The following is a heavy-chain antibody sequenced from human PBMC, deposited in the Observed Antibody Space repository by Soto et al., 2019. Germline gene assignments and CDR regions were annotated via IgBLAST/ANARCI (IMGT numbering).Heavy chain of an antibody. D-gene: IGHD3-10*01. CDR2: INHSGST. V-gene: IGHV4-34*01. CDR1: GGSFSGYY. CDR3: ARLMYYYGSGSYSPRYYYYGMDV. Sequence: SETLSLTCAVYGGSFSGYYWSWIRQPPGKGLEWIGEINHSGSTNYNPSLKSRVTISVDTSKNQFSLKLSSVTAADTAVDYCARLMYYYGSGSYSPRYYYYGMDVWGQGTAVT. J-gene: IGHJ6*02.